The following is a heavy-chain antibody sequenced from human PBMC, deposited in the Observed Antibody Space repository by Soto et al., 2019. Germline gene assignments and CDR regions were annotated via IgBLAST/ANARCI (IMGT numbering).Heavy chain of an antibody. CDR3: VRDRRIYYSDPHDEFGASDYEV. D-gene: IGHD3-22*01. V-gene: IGHV1-69*01. CDR2: FIPIFRTL. Sequence: QVQLIQSEAEVKPQGSSVRVSCTASGGIFGSHGFSWVRQAPGQRLEWVGGFIPIFRTLTYTEKFQARVRIAADESTNTVYLDMSSLTSEDTAVYYCVRDRRIYYSDPHDEFGASDYEVWGQGTMVSVSS. J-gene: IGHJ3*01. CDR1: GGIFGSHG.